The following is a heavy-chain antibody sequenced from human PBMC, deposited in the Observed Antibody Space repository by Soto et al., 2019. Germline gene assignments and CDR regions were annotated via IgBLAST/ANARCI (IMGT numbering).Heavy chain of an antibody. V-gene: IGHV1-2*02. CDR3: MRGGWGDSPIDY. D-gene: IGHD1-26*01. CDR2: VNPSNEIT. Sequence: QVYLLQSGAEVKKVGASVKVSCKTSGYTFSAYYVHWARRAPGRGFQWLGWVNPSNEITTFSSFFQGRLTMTRDTSTSTVQMELNRLTSDDTAVYYCMRGGWGDSPIDYWGQGTQVTVSS. CDR1: GYTFSAYY. J-gene: IGHJ4*02.